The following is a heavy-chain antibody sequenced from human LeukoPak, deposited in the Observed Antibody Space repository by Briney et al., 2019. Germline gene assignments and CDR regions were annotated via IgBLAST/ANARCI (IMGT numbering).Heavy chain of an antibody. D-gene: IGHD2-2*01. CDR2: IYYSGST. CDR3: ASLDGAGIVVVPAARARYGMDV. Sequence: SETLSLTCTASGGSISSSSYYWGWIRQPPGKGLEWIGSIYYSGSTYYNPSLRSRVTISVDTSKNQFSLKLSSVTAADTAVYYCASLDGAGIVVVPAARARYGMDVWGQGTTVTVSS. CDR1: GGSISSSSYY. V-gene: IGHV4-39*01. J-gene: IGHJ6*02.